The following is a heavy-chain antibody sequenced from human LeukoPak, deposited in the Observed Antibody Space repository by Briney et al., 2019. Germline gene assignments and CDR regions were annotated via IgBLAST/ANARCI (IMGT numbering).Heavy chain of an antibody. Sequence: ASVKVSCKASGYTFANFGITWVRQAPGQGLEWMGWISVYNGNTNYAQNLQGRVTLTTDTSTSTAYMELRSLRSDDTALYYCARACSSSSCYMVHWGQGTLVTVSS. D-gene: IGHD2-2*02. CDR1: GYTFANFG. CDR2: ISVYNGNT. CDR3: ARACSSSSCYMVH. J-gene: IGHJ4*02. V-gene: IGHV1-18*01.